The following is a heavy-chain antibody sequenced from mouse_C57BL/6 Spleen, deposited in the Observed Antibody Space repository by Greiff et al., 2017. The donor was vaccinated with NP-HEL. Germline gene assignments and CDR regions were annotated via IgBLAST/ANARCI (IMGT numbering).Heavy chain of an antibody. V-gene: IGHV1-76*01. Sequence: QVQLKQSGAELVRPGASVKLSCKASGYTFTDYYINWVKQRPGQGLEWIARIYPGSGNTYYNEKFKGKDTLTAEKSSSTAYMQLSSLTSEDSAVYFCASSWFAYWGQGTLVTVSA. CDR3: ASSWFAY. J-gene: IGHJ3*01. CDR1: GYTFTDYY. CDR2: IYPGSGNT.